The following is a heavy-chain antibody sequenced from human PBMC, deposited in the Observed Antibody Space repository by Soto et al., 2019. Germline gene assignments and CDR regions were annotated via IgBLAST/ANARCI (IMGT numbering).Heavy chain of an antibody. CDR1: GFTFSDHY. Sequence: EVQLVESGGGLVQPGGSLRLSCAASGFTFSDHYMDWVRQAPGKGLEWVGRTRNKANSYTTEYAASVKGRFTISRDDSKNSLYLQMNSLKTEDTAGYYCARGGYCSSTSCYRDYYGMDVWGQGTTVTVSS. V-gene: IGHV3-72*01. D-gene: IGHD2-2*01. CDR3: ARGGYCSSTSCYRDYYGMDV. CDR2: TRNKANSYTT. J-gene: IGHJ6*02.